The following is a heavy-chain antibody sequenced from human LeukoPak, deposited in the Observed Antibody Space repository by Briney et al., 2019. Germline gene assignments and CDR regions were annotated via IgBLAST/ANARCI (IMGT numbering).Heavy chain of an antibody. CDR1: GFTFSSYFW. CDR2: IKSDGSSS. Sequence: PGGSLRLSCAASGFTFSSYFWMHWVRQAPGKGLVWVSRIKSDGSSSTYADSVKVRFTISRDNAKNSLYLQMNSLRAEDTAVYYCVRDLDLGGYSSFEYWGQGTLVTVSS. V-gene: IGHV3-74*01. D-gene: IGHD4-23*01. J-gene: IGHJ4*02. CDR3: VRDLDLGGYSSFEY.